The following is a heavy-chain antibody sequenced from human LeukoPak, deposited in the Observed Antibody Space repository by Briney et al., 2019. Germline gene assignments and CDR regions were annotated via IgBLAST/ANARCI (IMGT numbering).Heavy chain of an antibody. V-gene: IGHV4-59*12. Sequence: PSETLSLTCTVSGGSISSYYWSWIRQPPGKGLEWIGYIYYSGSTNYNPSLKSRVTMSVDTSKNQFSLKLSSVTAADTAVYYCARVGGDILTGYTYYFDYWGQGTLVTVSS. CDR2: IYYSGST. CDR3: ARVGGDILTGYTYYFDY. D-gene: IGHD3-9*01. J-gene: IGHJ4*02. CDR1: GGSISSYY.